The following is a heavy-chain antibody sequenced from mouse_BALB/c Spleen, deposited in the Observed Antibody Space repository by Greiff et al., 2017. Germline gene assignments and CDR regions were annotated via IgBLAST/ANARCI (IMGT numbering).Heavy chain of an antibody. CDR1: GFSLTSYG. V-gene: IGHV2-4-1*01. CDR3: ARKNLDYYGSSPYYAMDY. J-gene: IGHJ4*01. CDR2: IWSGGST. D-gene: IGHD1-1*01. Sequence: VQLVESGPGLVQPSQSLSITCTVSGFSLTSYGVHWVRQSPGKGLEWLGVIWSGGSTDYNAAFISRLSISKDNSKSQVFFKMNSLQADDTAIYYCARKNLDYYGSSPYYAMDYWGQGTSVTVSS.